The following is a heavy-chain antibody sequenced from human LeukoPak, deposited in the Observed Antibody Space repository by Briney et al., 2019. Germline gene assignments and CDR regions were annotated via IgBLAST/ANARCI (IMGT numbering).Heavy chain of an antibody. CDR2: INHSGST. Sequence: PSETLSLTCAVYGGSFSGYYWSWIRQPPGKGLEWIGEINHSGSTNYNPSLKSRVTISVDTSKNQFSLKLSSVTAADTAVYYCAWQTGIAAAGDYYYMDVWGKGTTVTVSS. J-gene: IGHJ6*03. CDR3: AWQTGIAAAGDYYYMDV. CDR1: GGSFSGYY. D-gene: IGHD6-13*01. V-gene: IGHV4-34*01.